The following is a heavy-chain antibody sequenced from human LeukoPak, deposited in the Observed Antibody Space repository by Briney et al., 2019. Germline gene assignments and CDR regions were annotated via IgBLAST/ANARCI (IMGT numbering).Heavy chain of an antibody. D-gene: IGHD2-2*01. CDR2: INQGGSER. CDR3: ARLAVPPGNRGWYYEQ. Sequence: GGSLRLSCAASGFIFRDYWMSWVRQGPGEGPEWVANINQGGSERYYVDSVKGRFTISRDNAKNSLDLQMNSLRVEDTAIYYCARLAVPPGNRGWYYEQWGEATLVTVSS. CDR1: GFIFRDYW. V-gene: IGHV3-7*03. J-gene: IGHJ4*02.